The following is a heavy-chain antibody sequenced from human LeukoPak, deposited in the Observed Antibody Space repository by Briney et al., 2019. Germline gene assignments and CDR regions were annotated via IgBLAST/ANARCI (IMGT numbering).Heavy chain of an antibody. Sequence: SVKVSCKAYGGTFSSYAISWVRQARGQGLEWMGGIIPVFGTANYAQKFQGGVTITTDESTSTAYMELSSLRSEDTAVYYCARDRGYSYGLDYWGQGTLVTVSS. D-gene: IGHD5-18*01. J-gene: IGHJ4*02. CDR3: ARDRGYSYGLDY. CDR1: GGTFSSYA. V-gene: IGHV1-69*05. CDR2: IIPVFGTA.